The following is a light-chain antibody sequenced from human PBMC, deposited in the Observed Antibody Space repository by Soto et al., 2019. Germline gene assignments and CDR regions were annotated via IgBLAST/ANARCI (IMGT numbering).Light chain of an antibody. CDR2: KTS. CDR3: QYYHDYCST. CDR1: QSISSW. Sequence: DIQLTQSPSTLSAAIGDRVTITCRASQSISSWLAWYQQKPGKAPNFLIYKTSNLESGVPSRFSGSGSGTEFTLTISSLQPDDFATYYCQYYHDYCSTFGQGTKVEIK. J-gene: IGKJ1*01. V-gene: IGKV1-5*03.